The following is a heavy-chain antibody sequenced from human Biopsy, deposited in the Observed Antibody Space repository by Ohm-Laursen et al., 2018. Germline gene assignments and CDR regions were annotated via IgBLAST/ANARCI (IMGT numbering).Heavy chain of an antibody. Sequence: ASVKVSCKASGYSLTSHDINWVQQAPGQGPEWMGWINPNNGNTGYAPQFQGRVSMTTDTSISTAYMELSGLTFEGTAVYYCVRTPTISVGGTWSRYWFFDIWGRGTLITVSS. V-gene: IGHV1-8*01. D-gene: IGHD6-19*01. J-gene: IGHJ2*01. CDR2: INPNNGNT. CDR1: GYSLTSHD. CDR3: VRTPTISVGGTWSRYWFFDI.